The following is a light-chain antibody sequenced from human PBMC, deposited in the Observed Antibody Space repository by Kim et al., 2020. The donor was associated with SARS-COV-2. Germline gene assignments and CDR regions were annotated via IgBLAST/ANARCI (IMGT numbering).Light chain of an antibody. J-gene: IGLJ2*01. CDR2: GKN. CDR1: SLRSYY. V-gene: IGLV3-19*01. Sequence: SSELTQDPAVSVALGQTVRITCQGDSLRSYYASWYQQKPGQAPVLVIYGKNNRPSGIPDRFSGSSSGNTASLTLTGAQAEDEADYYFNSRDSSGNRVVFG. CDR3: NSRDSSGNRVV.